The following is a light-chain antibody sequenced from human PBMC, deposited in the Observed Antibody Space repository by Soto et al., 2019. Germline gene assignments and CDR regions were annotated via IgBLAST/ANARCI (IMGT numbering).Light chain of an antibody. CDR1: SSDVGGYNY. J-gene: IGLJ6*01. CDR2: EVS. CDR3: SSDTRSSIV. Sequence: QSVLTQPASVSGSPGQSITISCTGTSSDVGGYNYDSWYQQHPGKATKLIIYEVSHRPSGVSNRFSGSTSGNTAALTISGLQAEDEAYYFSSSDTRSSIVFGTGTKLTVL. V-gene: IGLV2-14*01.